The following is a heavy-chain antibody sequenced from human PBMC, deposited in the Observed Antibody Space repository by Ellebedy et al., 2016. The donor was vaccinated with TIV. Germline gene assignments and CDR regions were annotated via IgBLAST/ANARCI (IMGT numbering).Heavy chain of an antibody. CDR1: GLTFSGYA. D-gene: IGHD3-16*01. V-gene: IGHV3-7*03. Sequence: GESLKISCAVSGLTFSGYAMQWVRQAPGKGLEWVAHINPDGSAEYYVDSVKGRFTISRDNAKRSLFLQMNSLRVDDTAVYYCVTWGQSYGRWGQGSLVTISS. CDR2: INPDGSAE. CDR3: VTWGQSYGR. J-gene: IGHJ4*02.